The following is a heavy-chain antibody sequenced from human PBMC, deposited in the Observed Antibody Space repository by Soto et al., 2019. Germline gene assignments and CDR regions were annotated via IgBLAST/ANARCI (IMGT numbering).Heavy chain of an antibody. D-gene: IGHD3-22*01. V-gene: IGHV1-69*13. CDR1: GGTFSSYA. CDR2: IIPIFGTA. Sequence: SVKVSCKASGGTFSSYAISWVRQAPGQGLEWMGGIIPIFGTANYTQKFQGRVTITADESTSTAYMELSSLRSEDTAVYYCASRAGHYDSSGYYPFDYWGQGTLVTVSS. CDR3: ASRAGHYDSSGYYPFDY. J-gene: IGHJ4*02.